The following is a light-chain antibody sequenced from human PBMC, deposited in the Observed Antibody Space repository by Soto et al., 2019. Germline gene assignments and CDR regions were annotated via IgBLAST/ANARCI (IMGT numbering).Light chain of an antibody. CDR1: SSDVGGYNY. J-gene: IGLJ1*01. Sequence: LTPPASLSWSPGQSITISCTGNSSDVGGYNYVSWYQQHPGKAPKFMIYDVSNRPSGVSTRFSGSKSGNTASLTISGLQAEDEADYYCNSYTTSNTRQIVFGTGSKVTVL. V-gene: IGLV2-14*01. CDR3: NSYTTSNTRQIV. CDR2: DVS.